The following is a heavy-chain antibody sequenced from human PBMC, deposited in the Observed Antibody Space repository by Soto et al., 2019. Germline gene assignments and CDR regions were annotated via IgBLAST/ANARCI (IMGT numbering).Heavy chain of an antibody. J-gene: IGHJ4*02. V-gene: IGHV5-51*01. CDR1: GYSFTSYW. CDR2: IYPGDSDT. CDR3: ERLVAYYFDY. Sequence: GESLKISCKGSGYSFTSYWIGWVRQMPGKGLEWMGIIYPGDSDTIYSPSFQGQVTISADKSISTAYLQWSSLKASDTDMYYCERLVAYYFDYWGQGTLVTVSS. D-gene: IGHD2-21*01.